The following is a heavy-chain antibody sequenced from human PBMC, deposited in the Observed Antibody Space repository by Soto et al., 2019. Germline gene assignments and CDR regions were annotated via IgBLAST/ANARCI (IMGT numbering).Heavy chain of an antibody. CDR2: IKQAGSEK. CDR1: GFTLSSHW. V-gene: IGHV3-7*01. Sequence: EVQLVESGGGLVQPGGTLRLSCAAYGFTLSSHWMSWVRQAPGKGLEWVANIKQAGSEKYYVDSVKGRFTISRDNAKSSLFLQMNSLRAEDTAVYYCAREGRGSSGFDYWGQGTLVTVSS. D-gene: IGHD6-19*01. CDR3: AREGRGSSGFDY. J-gene: IGHJ4*02.